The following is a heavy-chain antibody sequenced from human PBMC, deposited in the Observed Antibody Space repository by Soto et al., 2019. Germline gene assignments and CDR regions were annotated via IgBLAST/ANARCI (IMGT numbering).Heavy chain of an antibody. Sequence: QEQLVESGGGMVQPGGSLRLSCAVSGFTLDTYGMHWVRQAAGQGLEWVAASWHDGRHLDYADSVRGRFTVFRDDSKNTLFLEMNGLRGDDTAVYYCARDWGACTPGECYSHGFDLWGQGTLVTVSS. CDR2: SWHDGRHL. J-gene: IGHJ3*01. CDR1: GFTLDTYG. D-gene: IGHD2-21*01. V-gene: IGHV3-33*01. CDR3: ARDWGACTPGECYSHGFDL.